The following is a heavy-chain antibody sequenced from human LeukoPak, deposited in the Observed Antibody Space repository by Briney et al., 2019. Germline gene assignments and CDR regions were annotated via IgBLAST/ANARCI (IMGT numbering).Heavy chain of an antibody. J-gene: IGHJ4*02. D-gene: IGHD5-12*01. CDR3: ARAAAKSGYEWYYFDY. V-gene: IGHV4-59*01. CDR1: GGSISSYY. CDR2: IYYSGST. Sequence: SETLSLTCTVSGGSISSYYWSWIRQPPGKGLEWIGYIYYSGSTNYNPSLKSRVTISVDTSKNQFSLKLSSVTAADTAVYYCARAAAKSGYEWYYFDYWAREPWSPSPQ.